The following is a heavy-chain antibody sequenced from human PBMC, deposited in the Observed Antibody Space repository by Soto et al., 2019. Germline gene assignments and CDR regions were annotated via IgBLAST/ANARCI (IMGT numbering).Heavy chain of an antibody. CDR1: GLTFSKYW. CDR3: EIEDCTNDVCLVAGVTVGGDFEY. Sequence: HPGGSLRLSCAASGLTFSKYWMRWVRQAPGKGPVWVSYISSEGTTTDYADSVKGRFTISRDNAKNTLYLQMDSLRVEDTAVYYWEIEDCTNDVCLVAGVTVGGDFEYWGQGAQVTVSS. V-gene: IGHV3-74*01. D-gene: IGHD2-8*01. J-gene: IGHJ4*02. CDR2: ISSEGTTT.